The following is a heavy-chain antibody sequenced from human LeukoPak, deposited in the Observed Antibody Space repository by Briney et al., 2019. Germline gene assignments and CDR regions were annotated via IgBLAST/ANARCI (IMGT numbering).Heavy chain of an antibody. CDR3: ARDFLGYCSGGSCHSDY. V-gene: IGHV1-8*01. Sequence: ASVKVSCKASGYTFTSYDINWVRQATGRGLEWMGWMNPNSGNTGYAQKFQGRVTMTRDMSTSTVYMELSSLRSEDTAVYYCARDFLGYCSGGSCHSDYWGQGTLVTVSS. J-gene: IGHJ4*02. CDR1: GYTFTSYD. CDR2: MNPNSGNT. D-gene: IGHD2-15*01.